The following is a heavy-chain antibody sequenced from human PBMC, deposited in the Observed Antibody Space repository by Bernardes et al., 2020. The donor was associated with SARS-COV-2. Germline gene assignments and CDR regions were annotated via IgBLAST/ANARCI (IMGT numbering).Heavy chain of an antibody. J-gene: IGHJ4*02. V-gene: IGHV3-11*01. D-gene: IGHD6-13*01. CDR1: GFSFSDYY. Sequence: GGSLSLSCAASGFSFSDYYMSWIRPTPGKGLQWLAYIRMRDRWGDSSKSYADSVKGRFTISRDNSKSSVFLQMNSLGAEETAVYYCAREDINTNSVDYWGQGAPVTVSP. CDR3: AREDINTNSVDY. CDR2: IRMRDRWGDSSK.